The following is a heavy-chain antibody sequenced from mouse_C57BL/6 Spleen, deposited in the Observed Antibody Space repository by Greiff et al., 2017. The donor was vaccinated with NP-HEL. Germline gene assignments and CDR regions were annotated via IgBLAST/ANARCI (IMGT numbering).Heavy chain of an antibody. Sequence: DVQLQESGPELVKPGDSVKISCKASGYSFTGYFMNWVMQSHGKSLEWIGRINPYNGDTFYNQKFKGKATLTVDKSSSTAHMELRSLTSEDSAVYYCARNRDDYDEGFAYWGQGTLVTVSA. J-gene: IGHJ3*01. CDR2: INPYNGDT. D-gene: IGHD2-4*01. CDR3: ARNRDDYDEGFAY. CDR1: GYSFTGYF. V-gene: IGHV1-20*01.